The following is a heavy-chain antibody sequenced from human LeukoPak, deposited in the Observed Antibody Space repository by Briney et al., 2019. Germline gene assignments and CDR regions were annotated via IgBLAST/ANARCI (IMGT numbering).Heavy chain of an antibody. CDR2: IYYSGST. CDR1: GGSISSHY. D-gene: IGHD3-10*02. Sequence: SETLSLTCSVSGGSISSHYWSWIRQHPGKGLEWIGYIYYSGSTYYNPSLKSRVTISVDTSKNQFSLKLSSVTAADTAVYYCARDRRDYGVPGLLDYWGQGTLVTVSS. V-gene: IGHV4-59*06. J-gene: IGHJ4*02. CDR3: ARDRRDYGVPGLLDY.